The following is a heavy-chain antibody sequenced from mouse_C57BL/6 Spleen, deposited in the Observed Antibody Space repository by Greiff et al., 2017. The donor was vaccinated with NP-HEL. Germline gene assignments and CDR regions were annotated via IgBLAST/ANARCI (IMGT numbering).Heavy chain of an antibody. D-gene: IGHD1-3*01. CDR3: ARDNSSYWYFDV. V-gene: IGHV5-4*01. J-gene: IGHJ1*03. CDR2: ISDGGSYT. CDR1: GFTFSSYA. Sequence: EVKLMESGGGLVKPGGSLKLSCAASGFTFSSYAMSWVRQTPEKRLEWVATISDGGSYTYYPDNVKGRFTISRDNAKNNLYLQMSHLKSEDTAMYYCARDNSSYWYFDVWGTGTTVTVSS.